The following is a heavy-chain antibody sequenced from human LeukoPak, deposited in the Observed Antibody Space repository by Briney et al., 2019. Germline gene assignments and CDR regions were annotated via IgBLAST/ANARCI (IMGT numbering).Heavy chain of an antibody. CDR1: GYTFTGYY. Sequence: ASVKVSCKASGYTFTGYYMHWVRQAPGQGLGWMGWMNPNSGNTGYAQKFQGRVTMTRNTSISTAYMELSSLRSEDTAVYYCARVPDYWGQGTLVTVSS. V-gene: IGHV1-8*02. J-gene: IGHJ4*02. CDR3: ARVPDY. CDR2: MNPNSGNT.